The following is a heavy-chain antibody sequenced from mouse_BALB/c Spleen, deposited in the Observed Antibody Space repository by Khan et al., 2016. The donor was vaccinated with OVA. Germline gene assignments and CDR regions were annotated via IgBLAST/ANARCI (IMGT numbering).Heavy chain of an antibody. J-gene: IGHJ3*01. CDR1: GFTFSSYS. D-gene: IGHD4-1*01. CDR2: ISSGGDYT. Sequence: EVQRVESGGDLVKPGGSLKLSCAASGFTFSSYSMSWVRQTPDKRLEWVATISSGGDYTYYPDSVKGRFPISRDNAKNTLYLQMISLKSEDTAMYYCASHLTGSFAYGGQGTLVTVSA. CDR3: ASHLTGSFAY. V-gene: IGHV5-6*01.